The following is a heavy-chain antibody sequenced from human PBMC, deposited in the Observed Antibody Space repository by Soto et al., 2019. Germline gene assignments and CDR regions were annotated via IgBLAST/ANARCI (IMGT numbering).Heavy chain of an antibody. D-gene: IGHD3-16*01. V-gene: IGHV4-61*01. J-gene: IGHJ4*02. CDR1: GGSVSSGSYY. CDR3: ARERNGDPTFFDY. Sequence: SETLSLTCTVSGGSVSSGSYYWSWIRQPPGKGLEWIGYIYYSGTTHYNPSLKSRVTISVDTSKKQFSLKLTSVTAADTAVYYCARERNGDPTFFDYWGRGTLVTVSS. CDR2: IYYSGTT.